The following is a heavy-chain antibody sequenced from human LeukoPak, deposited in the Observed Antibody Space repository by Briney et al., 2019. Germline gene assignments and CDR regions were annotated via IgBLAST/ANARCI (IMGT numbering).Heavy chain of an antibody. CDR2: IKEAGSVK. CDR1: GFTFSTYW. D-gene: IGHD6-13*01. Sequence: GGSLRLSCAASGFTFSTYWMSWVRQAPGKGLEWVASIKEAGSVKTYVVSVKGRFTISRDNAKNSLYLQMNSLRAEDTAVYYCARPGTSWAFDYWGQGTLVTVSS. CDR3: ARPGTSWAFDY. V-gene: IGHV3-7*03. J-gene: IGHJ4*02.